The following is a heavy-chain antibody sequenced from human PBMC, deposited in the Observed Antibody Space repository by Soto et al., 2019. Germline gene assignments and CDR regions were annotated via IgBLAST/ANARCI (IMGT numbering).Heavy chain of an antibody. J-gene: IGHJ4*02. V-gene: IGHV4-39*01. CDR3: ARNSGSYFVFFDY. CDR2: IYYSGST. D-gene: IGHD3-10*01. Sequence: QLQLQESGPGLVKPSETLSLTCTVSGGSISSSSYYWGWIRQPPGKGLEWIGSIYYSGSTYYNPSLKSRVTISVDTSKNQFSLKLSSVTAADTAVYYCARNSGSYFVFFDYWGQGTLVTVSS. CDR1: GGSISSSSYY.